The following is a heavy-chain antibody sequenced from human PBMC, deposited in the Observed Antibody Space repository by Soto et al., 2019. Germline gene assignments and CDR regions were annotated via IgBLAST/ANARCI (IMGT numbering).Heavy chain of an antibody. CDR2: IKSKTDGGTT. Sequence: GGSLRISCAASGFNFSNACMNWVRQAPGKGLEWVGRIKSKTDGGTTDYAAPVKGRFTISRDDSKNTLYLQMNSLKTEDTAVYYCTTEEYSSTYYYYGMDVWGQGTTVTVSS. CDR1: GFNFSNAC. J-gene: IGHJ6*02. CDR3: TTEEYSSTYYYYGMDV. V-gene: IGHV3-15*07. D-gene: IGHD6-6*01.